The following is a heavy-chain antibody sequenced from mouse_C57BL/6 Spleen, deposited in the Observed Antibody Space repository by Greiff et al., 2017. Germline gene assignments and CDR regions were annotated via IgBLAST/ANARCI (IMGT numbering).Heavy chain of an antibody. J-gene: IGHJ4*01. Sequence: EVKLVESEGGLVQPGSSMKLSCTASGFTFSDYYMAWVRQVPEKGLEWVANINYDGSSTYYLDSLKSRFIISRDNAKNILYLQMSSLKSEDTATYYCARDKTRYAMDYWGQGTSVTVSS. V-gene: IGHV5-16*01. CDR3: ARDKTRYAMDY. CDR1: GFTFSDYY. CDR2: INYDGSST.